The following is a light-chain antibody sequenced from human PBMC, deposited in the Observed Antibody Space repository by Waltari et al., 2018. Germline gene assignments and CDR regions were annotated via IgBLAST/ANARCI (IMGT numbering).Light chain of an antibody. CDR2: VNSDGSH. J-gene: IGLJ3*02. Sequence: QLVLTQSPSASASLGASVKLTCTLSSGHSSNVIAWLQQQPEKGPRYLMTVNSDGSHSKGDEIPDRLSGASSGAERYLTVSSVQPEDEADYYFQTGGHGTWVFGGGTKLTVL. V-gene: IGLV4-69*01. CDR1: SGHSSNV. CDR3: QTGGHGTWV.